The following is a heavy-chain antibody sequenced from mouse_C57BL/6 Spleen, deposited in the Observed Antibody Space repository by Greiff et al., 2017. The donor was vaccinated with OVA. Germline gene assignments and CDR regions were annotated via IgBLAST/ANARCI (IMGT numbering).Heavy chain of an antibody. J-gene: IGHJ3*01. Sequence: QVQLQQSGAELVRPGASVTLSCKASGYTFTDYEMHWVKQTPVHGLEWIGAIDPETGGTAYNQKFKGKAILTADKSSSTAYMELRSLTSEDSAVYYCTRLGTDDGRGFAYWGQGTLVTVSA. CDR1: GYTFTDYE. CDR2: IDPETGGT. D-gene: IGHD2-3*01. V-gene: IGHV1-15*01. CDR3: TRLGTDDGRGFAY.